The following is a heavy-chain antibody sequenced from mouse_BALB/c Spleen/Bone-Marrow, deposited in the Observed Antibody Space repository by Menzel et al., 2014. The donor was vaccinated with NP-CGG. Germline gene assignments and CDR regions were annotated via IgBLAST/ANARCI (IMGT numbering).Heavy chain of an antibody. CDR1: GYTFTSYW. J-gene: IGHJ4*01. CDR3: ARRDYGIRENYYAMDY. Sequence: VKLQESGAELARPGASVKLSCKASGYTFTSYWMQWVKQRPGQGPEWIGAIYPGDGDTRYTQKFKGKATLTADKSSSTAYMQLSSLASEDSAVYYCARRDYGIRENYYAMDYWGQGTSVTVSS. V-gene: IGHV1-87*01. D-gene: IGHD1-2*01. CDR2: IYPGDGDT.